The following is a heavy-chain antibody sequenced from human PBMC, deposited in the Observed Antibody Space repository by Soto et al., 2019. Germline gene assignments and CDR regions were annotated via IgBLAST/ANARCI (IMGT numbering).Heavy chain of an antibody. J-gene: IGHJ4*02. V-gene: IGHV3-30-3*01. Sequence: GGSLRLSCAASGFTFSSYAMHWVRQAPGKGLEWVAVISYDGSNKYYADSVKGRFTISRDNSKNTLYLQMNSLRAEDTAVYYCARSIGYSSSWYDYWGQGTLVTVSS. CDR2: ISYDGSNK. D-gene: IGHD6-13*01. CDR1: GFTFSSYA. CDR3: ARSIGYSSSWYDY.